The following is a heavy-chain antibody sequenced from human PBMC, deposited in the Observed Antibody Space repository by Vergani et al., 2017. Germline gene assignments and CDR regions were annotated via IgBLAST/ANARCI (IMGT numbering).Heavy chain of an antibody. CDR2: IIPILGIA. J-gene: IGHJ3*02. D-gene: IGHD6-13*01. V-gene: IGHV1-69*02. Sequence: QVQLVQSGAEVKKPGSSVKVSCKASGGTFSSCTISWVRQAPVQGLEWMGRIIPILGIANYAQKFQGRVTITADTSTSTAYMELSSLRSEDTAVYYCATTGYSSSWYDSAFDIWGQGTMVTVSS. CDR1: GGTFSSCT. CDR3: ATTGYSSSWYDSAFDI.